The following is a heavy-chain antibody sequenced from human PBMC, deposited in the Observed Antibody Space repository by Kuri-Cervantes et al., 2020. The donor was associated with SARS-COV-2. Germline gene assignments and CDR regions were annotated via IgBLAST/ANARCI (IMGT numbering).Heavy chain of an antibody. CDR3: ARKACSGTNCYVGYYQYYMDV. D-gene: IGHD2-2*01. CDR1: GYTFTSYA. Sequence: ASVKVSCKASGYTFTSYAMHWVRQAPGQRLEWMGWINAGNGNTKYSQKFQGRVTITRDTSASTAYMELSSLRPEDTAVYYCARKACSGTNCYVGYYQYYMDVWGKGTTVTVSS. CDR2: INAGNGNT. J-gene: IGHJ6*03. V-gene: IGHV1-3*01.